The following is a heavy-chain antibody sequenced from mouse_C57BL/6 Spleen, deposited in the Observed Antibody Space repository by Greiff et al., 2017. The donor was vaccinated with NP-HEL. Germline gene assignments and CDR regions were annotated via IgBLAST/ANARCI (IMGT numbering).Heavy chain of an antibody. D-gene: IGHD2-4*01. Sequence: QVQLQQSGAELVKPGASVKMSCKASGYTFTTYPIEWMKQNHGKSLEWIGNFHPYNDDTTYNEKFKGKATLTVENYSSTVYLELSRLTSDDSAVDDCARRNIGYDYVAGCDYGGQGTTLTVSS. CDR3: ARRNIGYDYVAGCDY. J-gene: IGHJ2*01. CDR1: GYTFTTYP. V-gene: IGHV1-47*01. CDR2: FHPYNDDT.